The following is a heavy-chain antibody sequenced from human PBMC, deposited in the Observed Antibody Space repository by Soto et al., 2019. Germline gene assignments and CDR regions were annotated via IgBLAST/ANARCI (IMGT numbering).Heavy chain of an antibody. D-gene: IGHD6-6*01. V-gene: IGHV4-34*01. CDR1: GGSFSGYY. CDR3: ARGGNLWFSSSSSRGPYYSYYMDV. J-gene: IGHJ6*03. CDR2: INHSGST. Sequence: SETLSLTCAVYGGSFSGYYWSWIRQPPGKGLEWIGEINHSGSTNYNPSLKSRVTISVDTSKNQFSLKLSSVTAADTAVYYCARGGNLWFSSSSSRGPYYSYYMDVWGKGTTVTVSS.